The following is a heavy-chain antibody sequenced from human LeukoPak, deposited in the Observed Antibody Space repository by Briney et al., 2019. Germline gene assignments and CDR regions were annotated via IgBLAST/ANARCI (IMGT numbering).Heavy chain of an antibody. J-gene: IGHJ3*02. Sequence: PGGSLRLSCAASGFTVSSNYMSWVRQAPGKGLEWVSDIYSGGSTYYADSVKGRFTISRDNSKNTLYLQMNSLRAEDTAVYYCARGYSSSWYHDDAFDIWGQGTMVTVSS. D-gene: IGHD6-13*01. CDR3: ARGYSSSWYHDDAFDI. CDR2: IYSGGST. V-gene: IGHV3-66*01. CDR1: GFTVSSNY.